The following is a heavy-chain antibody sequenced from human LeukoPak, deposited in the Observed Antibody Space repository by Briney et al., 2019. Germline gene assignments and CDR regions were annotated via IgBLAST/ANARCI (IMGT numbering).Heavy chain of an antibody. J-gene: IGHJ2*01. Sequence: SETLSLTCTVSGGSISSSSYYWGWIRQPPGKGLEWIGSIYYSGSTYYKPSLKSRVTMSVDTSKNQFSLKLNSVTAADTAVYYCARVSSSWYQDWYFDLWGRGTLVTVSS. CDR1: GGSISSSSYY. CDR2: IYYSGST. V-gene: IGHV4-39*07. CDR3: ARVSSSWYQDWYFDL. D-gene: IGHD6-13*01.